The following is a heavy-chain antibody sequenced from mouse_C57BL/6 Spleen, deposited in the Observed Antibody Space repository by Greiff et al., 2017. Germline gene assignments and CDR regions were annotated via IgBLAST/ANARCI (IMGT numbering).Heavy chain of an antibody. CDR1: GYTFTSYW. D-gene: IGHD4-1*01. J-gene: IGHJ3*01. CDR3: ARRLTGTGWFAY. Sequence: QVQLQQPGAELVMPGASVKLSCKASGYTFTSYWMHWVKQRPGQGLEWIGEIDPSDSYTNYNQKFKGKSTLTVDKSSSTAYMQLSSLTSEDSAVYYCARRLTGTGWFAYWGQGTLVTVSA. CDR2: IDPSDSYT. V-gene: IGHV1-69*01.